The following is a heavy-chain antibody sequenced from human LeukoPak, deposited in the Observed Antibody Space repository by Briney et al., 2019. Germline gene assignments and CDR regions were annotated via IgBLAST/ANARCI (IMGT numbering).Heavy chain of an antibody. Sequence: GGSLRLSCAASGFTFSSYGMNWVRQAPGKGLEWVSSISSSSSYIYYADSVKGRFTISRDNAKNSLYLQMNSLRAEDTAVYYCARPHSSGWLYYFDYWGQGTLVTVSS. CDR3: ARPHSSGWLYYFDY. CDR1: GFTFSSYG. CDR2: ISSSSSYI. J-gene: IGHJ4*02. V-gene: IGHV3-21*01. D-gene: IGHD6-19*01.